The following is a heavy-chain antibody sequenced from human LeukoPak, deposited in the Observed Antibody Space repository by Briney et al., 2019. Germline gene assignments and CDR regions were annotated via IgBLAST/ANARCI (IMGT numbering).Heavy chain of an antibody. CDR3: ARHSSSWSDYYYYGMDV. J-gene: IGHJ6*02. Sequence: ASVKVSCKASGYTFTSYGISWVRQAPGRGLEWMGWISAYNGNTNYAQKLQGRVTMTTDTSTSTAYMELRSLRSDDTAVYYCARHSSSWSDYYYYGMDVWGQGTTVTVSS. V-gene: IGHV1-18*01. CDR1: GYTFTSYG. CDR2: ISAYNGNT. D-gene: IGHD6-13*01.